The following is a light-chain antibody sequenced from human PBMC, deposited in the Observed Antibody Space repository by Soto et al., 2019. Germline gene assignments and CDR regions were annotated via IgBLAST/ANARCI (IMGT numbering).Light chain of an antibody. V-gene: IGKV3-20*01. Sequence: EIVMTQSPATLSVSPGERATLSCRASQSVSSYLAWYQQKPGQAPRLLIYDASNRATGIPARFSGSGSGTDFTLTISRLEPEDFAVYYCQQYGSSQWTFGQGTKVDIK. J-gene: IGKJ1*01. CDR2: DAS. CDR3: QQYGSSQWT. CDR1: QSVSSY.